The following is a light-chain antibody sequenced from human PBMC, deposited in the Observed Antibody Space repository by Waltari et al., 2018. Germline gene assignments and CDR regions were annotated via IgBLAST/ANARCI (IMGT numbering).Light chain of an antibody. J-gene: IGLJ3*02. Sequence: QAGLTQPPSVSKALRQTAILTCNGNSNNIGNQGADWLQQHRGHPPKVLAYRTDSRPTGISERFSASRSGDTASLTISGLQPEDEADYYCLAWDSSLSAWVFGGGTRLTVL. CDR3: LAWDSSLSAWV. V-gene: IGLV10-54*04. CDR2: RTD. CDR1: SNNIGNQG.